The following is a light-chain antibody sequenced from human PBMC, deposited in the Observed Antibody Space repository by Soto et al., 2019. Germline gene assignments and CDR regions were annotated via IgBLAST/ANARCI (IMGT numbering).Light chain of an antibody. CDR1: QGINNL. CDR3: QQYNSFPRT. V-gene: IGKV1D-16*01. J-gene: IGKJ5*01. Sequence: DIKMTQSPSSLSASLGDRVTLTCRASQGINNLLAWYQQKPGKAPKSLIKTASILQSGVPSRFSGSGSETDFTLTISSLQPEDFATYYCQQYNSFPRTFGQGTRLEI. CDR2: TAS.